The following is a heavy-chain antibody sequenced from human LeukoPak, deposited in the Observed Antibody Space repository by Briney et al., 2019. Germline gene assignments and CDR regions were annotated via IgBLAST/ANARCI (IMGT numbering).Heavy chain of an antibody. CDR3: ARARTSQQLNSFDI. D-gene: IGHD6-13*01. CDR1: GLTLSSYG. CDR2: ISTSGSTT. J-gene: IGHJ3*02. V-gene: IGHV3-48*04. Sequence: GGSLRLSCVASGLTLSSYGMHWVRQAPGKGLEWVSYISTSGSTTHYADSVKGRFTISRDNAKNSLYLQMNSLRGEDTAVYYCARARTSQQLNSFDIWGQGTMVTVSS.